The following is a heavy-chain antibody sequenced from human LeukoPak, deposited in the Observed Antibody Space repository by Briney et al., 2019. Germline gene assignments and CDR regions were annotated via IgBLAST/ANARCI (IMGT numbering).Heavy chain of an antibody. V-gene: IGHV1-3*01. CDR3: ARFPGRGVAAAVAH. CDR1: GYTFTSYA. Sequence: GASVKVSCKASGYTFTSYAMHWVRQAPGQRLEWMGWINAGNGNTKYSQKFQGRVTITRDTSASTAYMELSSLRSEDTAVYYCARFPGRGVAAAVAHWGQGTLVTVSS. J-gene: IGHJ4*02. CDR2: INAGNGNT. D-gene: IGHD6-13*01.